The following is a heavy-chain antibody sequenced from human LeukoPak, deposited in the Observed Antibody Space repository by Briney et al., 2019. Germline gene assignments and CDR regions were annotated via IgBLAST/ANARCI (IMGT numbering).Heavy chain of an antibody. CDR1: GFTFDDYA. D-gene: IGHD5-18*01. Sequence: GGSLRLSCAASGFTFDDYAMHWVRQAPGKGLEWVSGISWNSGSIGYADSVKGRFTISRDNAKNSLYLQMNSLRAGDTALYYCAKDLRGYSYGAYFDYWGQGTLVTVSS. V-gene: IGHV3-9*01. CDR3: AKDLRGYSYGAYFDY. J-gene: IGHJ4*02. CDR2: ISWNSGSI.